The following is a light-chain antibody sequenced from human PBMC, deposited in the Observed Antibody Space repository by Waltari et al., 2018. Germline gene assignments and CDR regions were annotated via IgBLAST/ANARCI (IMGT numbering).Light chain of an antibody. CDR2: DVS. J-gene: IGKJ1*01. CDR3: QHYSHSSPWT. Sequence: DIQMTQSPSTLSASVGDRVTITCRASQSVSDWLAWYQQKPGKAPELLIFDVSTLKSGVPSRFSGRGSRTEFTLTISSLQPDDFATYYCQHYSHSSPWTFGQGTKVEIK. CDR1: QSVSDW. V-gene: IGKV1-5*01.